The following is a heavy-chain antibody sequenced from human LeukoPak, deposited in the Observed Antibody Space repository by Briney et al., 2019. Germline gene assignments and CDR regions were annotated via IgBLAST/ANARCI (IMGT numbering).Heavy chain of an antibody. CDR2: IYYSGST. CDR1: GGSISSSSYY. J-gene: IGHJ4*02. CDR3: ARGLPGYSSSWYVNY. Sequence: SETLSLTCTVSGGSISSSSYYWGWIRQPPGKGLEWIGSIYYSGSTYYNPSLKSRVTISVDTSKNQFSLKLSSVTAADTAVYYCARGLPGYSSSWYVNYWGQGTLVTVSS. D-gene: IGHD6-13*01. V-gene: IGHV4-39*01.